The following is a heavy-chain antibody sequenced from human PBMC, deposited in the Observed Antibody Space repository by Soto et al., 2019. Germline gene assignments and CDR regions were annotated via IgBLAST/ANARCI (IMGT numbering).Heavy chain of an antibody. CDR1: GGTFSNSA. CDR3: ATPSEGLDTAMLKGFEH. V-gene: IGHV1-69*13. J-gene: IGHJ4*02. D-gene: IGHD5-18*01. CDR2: ILPIFGTP. Sequence: ASVKVSCKASGGTFSNSAMIWVRQAPGQGLEWMGGILPIFGTPNYAQKFQGRLTISADEFSSTAYMELNILRSEDTAVYYCATPSEGLDTAMLKGFEHWGQGSLMTVYS.